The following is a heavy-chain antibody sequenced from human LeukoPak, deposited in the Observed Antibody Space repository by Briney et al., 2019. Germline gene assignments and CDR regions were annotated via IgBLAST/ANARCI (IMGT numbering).Heavy chain of an antibody. V-gene: IGHV1-69*13. CDR3: ARAPHYYDSSGYYGPGYYYYGMDV. CDR2: IIPIFGTA. CDR1: GGTFSSYA. Sequence: GASVKVSCKASGGTFSSYAISWVRQAPGQGLEWMGGIIPIFGTANYAQKFQGRVTITADESTSTAYMELSSLRSEDTAVYYCARAPHYYDSSGYYGPGYYYYGMDVWGQGTTVTVSS. D-gene: IGHD3-22*01. J-gene: IGHJ6*02.